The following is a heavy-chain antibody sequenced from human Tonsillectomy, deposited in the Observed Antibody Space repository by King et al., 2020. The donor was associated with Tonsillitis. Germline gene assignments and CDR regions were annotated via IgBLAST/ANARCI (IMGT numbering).Heavy chain of an antibody. CDR3: ARGDDFWSGKQGFDY. D-gene: IGHD3-3*01. V-gene: IGHV4-59*01. J-gene: IGHJ4*02. CDR1: GGSISSYY. Sequence: VQLQESGPGLVKPSETLSLTCTVSGGSISSYYWSWIRQPPGKGLEGIGYIYYSGSTNYNPSLKSRVTISVDTSKNQFSLKLRPVTAADTAVYYCARGDDFWSGKQGFDYWGQGTLVTVSS. CDR2: IYYSGST.